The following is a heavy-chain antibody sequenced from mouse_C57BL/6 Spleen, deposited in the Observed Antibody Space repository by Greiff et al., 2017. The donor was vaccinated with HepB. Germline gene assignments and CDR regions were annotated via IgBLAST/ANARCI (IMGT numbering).Heavy chain of an antibody. CDR1: GYAFSSSW. CDR3: ARDGITTVVATDFVY. D-gene: IGHD1-1*01. J-gene: IGHJ2*01. Sequence: VQLQQSGPELVKPGDSVKISCKASGYAFSSSWMNWVKQRPGKGLEWIGRIYPGDGDTNYNGKFKGKATLTADKSSSTAYMQLSSLTSEDSAVYFCARDGITTVVATDFVYWGQGTTRTVTS. CDR2: IYPGDGDT. V-gene: IGHV1-82*01.